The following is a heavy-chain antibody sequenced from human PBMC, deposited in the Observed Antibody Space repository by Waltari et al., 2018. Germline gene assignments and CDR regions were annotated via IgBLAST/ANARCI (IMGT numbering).Heavy chain of an antibody. Sequence: EVQLVESGGDLVQPGRSLRLPCAASGFTFENHAMTWVWQSPGKGLEWVSSISWNSGKTAYADSAKGRFTISRDTAKNSLYLQMNSLRAEDTAFYYCTRKRTTYYDSNGGAFFDYWGQGTLVTVSS. D-gene: IGHD3-22*01. V-gene: IGHV3-9*01. CDR3: TRKRTTYYDSNGGAFFDY. CDR2: ISWNSGKT. J-gene: IGHJ4*02. CDR1: GFTFENHA.